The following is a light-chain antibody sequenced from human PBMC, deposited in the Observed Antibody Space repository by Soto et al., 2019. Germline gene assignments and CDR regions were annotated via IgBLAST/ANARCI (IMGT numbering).Light chain of an antibody. CDR1: TSNIGAGYD. CDR3: QSFDSSLSGWV. CDR2: ANT. J-gene: IGLJ2*01. V-gene: IGLV1-40*01. Sequence: QSVLAQPPSVSGAPGQRVSISCTGSTSNIGAGYDVQWYRQLPGTAPKLLIFANTNRPSGVPDRISGSKSGTSASLAFTGLQADDEAEYHCQSFDSSLSGWVFGGGTKVTVL.